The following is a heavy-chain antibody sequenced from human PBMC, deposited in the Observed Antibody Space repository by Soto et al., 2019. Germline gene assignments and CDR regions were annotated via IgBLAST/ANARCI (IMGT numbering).Heavy chain of an antibody. V-gene: IGHV4-31*03. CDR2: IYYSGTT. CDR1: GGTITTGGHF. Sequence: QVQLQESGPGLVKASQTLSLTCTVSGGTITTGGHFWSWIRQYPGKGLEWIGYIYYSGTTHYNPSLKSRVTISIATSTNQFSLNLSSVTAADTAVYYCARVVSGSYLDYWGQGTLVTVSS. J-gene: IGHJ4*02. D-gene: IGHD1-26*01. CDR3: ARVVSGSYLDY.